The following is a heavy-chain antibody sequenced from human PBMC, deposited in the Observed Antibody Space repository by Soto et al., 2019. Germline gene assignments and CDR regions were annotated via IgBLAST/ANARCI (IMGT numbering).Heavy chain of an antibody. CDR1: GYTFTSYD. CDR2: MNPNSGNT. D-gene: IGHD2-21*02. V-gene: IGHV1-8*01. J-gene: IGHJ3*02. CDR3: ARTSVVTDAFDI. Sequence: GASVKVSCKASGYTFTSYDINWVRQATGQGLEWMGWMNPNSGNTGYAQKFQGRVTMTRNTSISTAYMELSSLRSEDTAVYYCARTSVVTDAFDIWGQGTMVTVSS.